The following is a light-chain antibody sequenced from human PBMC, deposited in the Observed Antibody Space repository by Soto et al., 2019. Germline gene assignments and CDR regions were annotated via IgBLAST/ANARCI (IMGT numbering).Light chain of an antibody. CDR2: GAS. CDR1: QDISSS. Sequence: AIQLTQSPSSLGASVGDRVTITCRASQDISSSLAWYQQKAGKAPKLLIYGASILQSGVPSGFSGSGFGTDFTLTISSLRAEDFAIYFCQQTKSYPSTFGGGTRVEI. CDR3: QQTKSYPST. J-gene: IGKJ4*01. V-gene: IGKV1-13*02.